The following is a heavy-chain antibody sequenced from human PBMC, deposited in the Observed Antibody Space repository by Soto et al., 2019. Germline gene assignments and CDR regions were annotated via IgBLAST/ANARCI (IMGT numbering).Heavy chain of an antibody. D-gene: IGHD6-13*01. V-gene: IGHV4-59*01. CDR3: AYSSTPFDY. Sequence: SETLSLTCTVSGGSISSYYWSWIRQPPGKGLEWIGYIYYTGLSNSNPSLNSRVTMSVDTSKNQFSLKLSSVTAADTAVYYCAYSSTPFDYWGQGTLVTVSS. J-gene: IGHJ4*02. CDR1: GGSISSYY. CDR2: IYYTGLS.